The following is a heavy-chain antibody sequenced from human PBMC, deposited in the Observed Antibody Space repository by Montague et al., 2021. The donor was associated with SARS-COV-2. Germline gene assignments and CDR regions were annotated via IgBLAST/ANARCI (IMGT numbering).Heavy chain of an antibody. V-gene: IGHV4-59*01. Sequence: SETLSLTCTVSNTSISSYYWSWIRQPPGKGLEWIGYAQNTGTTNYNPSLKSRVTISVDISKKQISLTLKSMNAADTAVYYRAGQGGNFYGSGSSGLYYYGMDVWGQGTTVTVSS. CDR2: AQNTGTT. D-gene: IGHD3-10*01. J-gene: IGHJ6*02. CDR1: NTSISSYY. CDR3: AGQGGNFYGSGSSGLYYYGMDV.